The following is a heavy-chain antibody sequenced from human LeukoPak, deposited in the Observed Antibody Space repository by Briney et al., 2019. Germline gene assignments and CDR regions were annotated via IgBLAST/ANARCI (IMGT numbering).Heavy chain of an antibody. J-gene: IGHJ4*02. CDR1: GDSIKNYY. Sequence: SETLSLTCTVSGDSIKNYYWSWIRQPPGKGLEWIGYIYYSGKTNYNPSLKSRVTMSVDTSKNQFSLKLRSVTPADTAIYYCARAPPEESWLVYFDSWGQGTLVTVSS. V-gene: IGHV4-59*01. D-gene: IGHD6-19*01. CDR2: IYYSGKT. CDR3: ARAPPEESWLVYFDS.